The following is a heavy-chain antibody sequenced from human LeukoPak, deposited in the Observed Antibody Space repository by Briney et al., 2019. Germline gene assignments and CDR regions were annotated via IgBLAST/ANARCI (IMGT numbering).Heavy chain of an antibody. V-gene: IGHV4-4*02. J-gene: IGHJ4*02. Sequence: SWTLSLTCAVSGGSISSSNWWSWVRQPPGKGLEWIGEIYHSGSTNYNPSLKSRVTISVDKSKNQFSLKLSSVTAADTAVYYCARFGPSYSYYGDYAAYWGQGTLVTVSS. CDR3: ARFGPSYSYYGDYAAY. CDR2: IYHSGST. D-gene: IGHD4-17*01. CDR1: GGSISSSNW.